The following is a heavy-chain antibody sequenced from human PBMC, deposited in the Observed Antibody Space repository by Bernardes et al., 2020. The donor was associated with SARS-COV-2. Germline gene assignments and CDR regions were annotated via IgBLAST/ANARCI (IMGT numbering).Heavy chain of an antibody. V-gene: IGHV3-23*01. CDR3: CSIPVYYYYYMDV. CDR2: ISGSGGST. Sequence: GGSLRLSCAASGFTFSSYAMAWVRQTPGKGLEWVSGISGSGGSTYYADSVKGRFTISRDNSKNTLYLQMNSLRAEDTAVYYCCSIPVYYYYYMDVWGKGTTVTVSS. D-gene: IGHD2-21*01. J-gene: IGHJ6*03. CDR1: GFTFSSYA.